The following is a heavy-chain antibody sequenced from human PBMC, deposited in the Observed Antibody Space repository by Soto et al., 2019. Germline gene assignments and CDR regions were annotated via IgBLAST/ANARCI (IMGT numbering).Heavy chain of an antibody. D-gene: IGHD6-13*01. CDR1: GGSISSYY. CDR3: TRDASRDSSARGWFDP. Sequence: PSETLSLTCTVSGGSISSYYWSWTRQPPGKGLEWIGYIYYSGSTNYNPSLKSRVTISVDTSKNQFSLKLSSVTAADTAVYYCTRDASRDSSARGWFDPWGPGTLVTVSS. CDR2: IYYSGST. J-gene: IGHJ5*02. V-gene: IGHV4-59*01.